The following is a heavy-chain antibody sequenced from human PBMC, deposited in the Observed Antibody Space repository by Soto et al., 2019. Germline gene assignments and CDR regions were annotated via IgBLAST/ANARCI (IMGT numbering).Heavy chain of an antibody. CDR2: ISYDGSNK. Sequence: PGGSLRLSCAGSGFTFSRYWMHWVRQAPGKGLEWVAVISYDGSNKYYADSVKGRFTISRDNSKNTLYLQMNSLRAEDTAVYYCAKEGGYCSGGSCPPVYGMDVWGQGTTVTVSS. V-gene: IGHV3-30*18. D-gene: IGHD2-15*01. J-gene: IGHJ6*02. CDR3: AKEGGYCSGGSCPPVYGMDV. CDR1: GFTFSRYW.